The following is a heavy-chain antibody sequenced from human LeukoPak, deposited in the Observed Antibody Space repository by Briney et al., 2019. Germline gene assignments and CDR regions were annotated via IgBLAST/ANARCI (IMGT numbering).Heavy chain of an antibody. CDR1: GFTFSSYA. CDR3: AKGESGSRNYYYYYGMDV. CDR2: ISGSGGSA. J-gene: IGHJ6*02. V-gene: IGHV3-23*01. D-gene: IGHD3-10*01. Sequence: PGGSLRLSCAASGFTFSSYAMSWVRQAPGKGLEWVSAISGSGGSAYYADSVKGRFTISRDNSKNTLYLQMNSLRAEDTAVYYRAKGESGSRNYYYYYGMDVWGQGTTVTVSS.